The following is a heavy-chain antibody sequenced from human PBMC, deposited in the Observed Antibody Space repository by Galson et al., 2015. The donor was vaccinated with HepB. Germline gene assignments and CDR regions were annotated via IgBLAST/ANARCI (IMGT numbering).Heavy chain of an antibody. J-gene: IGHJ4*02. CDR2: ITWNGGSV. Sequence: SLRLSCAASGFTFDDYAMHWVRQAPGKDLEWISYITWNGGSVGYADSVKGRFTVSRDNAKSSLYLQMNSLRVEDTAHYYCAKEAFDSSGHYFEYFDLWGQGALVTVSS. CDR3: AKEAFDSSGHYFEYFDL. V-gene: IGHV3-9*01. D-gene: IGHD3-22*01. CDR1: GFTFDDYA.